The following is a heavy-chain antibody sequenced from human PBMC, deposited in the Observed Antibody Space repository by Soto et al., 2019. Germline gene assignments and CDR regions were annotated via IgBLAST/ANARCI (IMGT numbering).Heavy chain of an antibody. V-gene: IGHV4-39*01. J-gene: IGHJ5*02. CDR3: ARRPVRGGNSGVGFDP. CDR2: MYSTGST. CDR1: GDSIGSVKYH. Sequence: SETLSLTCTVSGDSIGSVKYHWGWIRQSPGKGLEWIGSMYSTGSTQYNPSLKSRVTMSVDTSTNQFSLKLRSVTAADTAIYYCARRPVRGGNSGVGFDPWGQGTRVTVSS. D-gene: IGHD2-15*01.